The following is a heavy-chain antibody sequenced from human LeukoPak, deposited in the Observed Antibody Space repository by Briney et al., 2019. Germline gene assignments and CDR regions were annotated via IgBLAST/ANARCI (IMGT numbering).Heavy chain of an antibody. Sequence: SETLSLTCTVSGGSISSSSYYWGWIRQPPGKGLEWIGSIYYSGSTYYNPSLKSRVTISVDTSKNQFSLKLSSVTAADTAVYYCARQLYYDILTGYYNANAFDIWGQGTMVTVSS. D-gene: IGHD3-9*01. CDR3: ARQLYYDILTGYYNANAFDI. J-gene: IGHJ3*02. V-gene: IGHV4-39*01. CDR2: IYYSGST. CDR1: GGSISSSSYY.